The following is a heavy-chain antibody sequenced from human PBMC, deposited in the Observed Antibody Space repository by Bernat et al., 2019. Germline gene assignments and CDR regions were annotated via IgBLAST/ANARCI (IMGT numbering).Heavy chain of an antibody. CDR3: ARAPYYYYYIDF. CDR1: GYTFPGYY. J-gene: IGHJ6*03. CDR2: INPNSGET. Sequence: QVQLVQSGAEVKKPGASVKVSCKTSGYTFPGYYMHCVRQAPGQGFERMGWINPNSGETNYAQKFQGGVTMTMDTSIHTAYMELGRLTSDDTAVYYCARAPYYYYYIDFWGTGTTVTVSS. V-gene: IGHV1-2*02.